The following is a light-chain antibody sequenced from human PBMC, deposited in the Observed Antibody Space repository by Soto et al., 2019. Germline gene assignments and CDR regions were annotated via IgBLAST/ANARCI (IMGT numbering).Light chain of an antibody. CDR3: QQYHRASIT. J-gene: IGKJ5*01. CDR1: SYISGY. V-gene: IGKV1-5*01. CDR2: DAS. Sequence: DIQMTQSPSSLSASLGDRVTLTFRSISYISGYLNWYQQRPGKAPKLLIYDASTLERGVPSRFSGTGSGTEFTLTISSPQPDDFATYYCQQYHRASITFGQGTRLEIK.